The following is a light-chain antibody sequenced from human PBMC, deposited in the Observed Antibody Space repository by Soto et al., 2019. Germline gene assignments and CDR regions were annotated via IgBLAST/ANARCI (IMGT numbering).Light chain of an antibody. CDR1: SSDVGGYNY. CDR3: SSYTSRSPL. V-gene: IGLV2-14*01. CDR2: DVS. J-gene: IGLJ2*01. Sequence: QSALTQPASVSGSPGQSITISCTGTSSDVGGYNYVSWYQQHPGKAPKLMIYDVSNRPSGVSNRFSGSKSGNTASLTISGLQAEDEADYYCSSYTSRSPLFGGGTKVTVL.